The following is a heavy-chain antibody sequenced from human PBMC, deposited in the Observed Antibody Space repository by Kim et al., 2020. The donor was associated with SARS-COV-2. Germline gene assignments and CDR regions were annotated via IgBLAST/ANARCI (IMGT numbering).Heavy chain of an antibody. J-gene: IGHJ5*02. V-gene: IGHV4-39*01. CDR2: IYYSGST. CDR3: ARQWRYSSSHDP. Sequence: SETLSLTCTVSGGSISSSSYYWGWIRQPPGKGLEWIGSIYYSGSTYYNPSLKSRVTISVDTSKNQFSLKLSSVTAADTAVYYCARQWRYSSSHDPWGQGTLVTVSS. D-gene: IGHD6-13*01. CDR1: GGSISSSSYY.